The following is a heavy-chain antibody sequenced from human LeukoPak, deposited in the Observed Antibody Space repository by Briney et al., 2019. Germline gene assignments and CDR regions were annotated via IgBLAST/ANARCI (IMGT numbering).Heavy chain of an antibody. V-gene: IGHV3-30*04. D-gene: IGHD4-17*01. J-gene: IGHJ4*02. CDR2: ISYDGSNT. CDR3: ATSPRYGDYFDY. Sequence: PGGSLRLSCAASGFTFSTYAMHWVRQAPGKGLEWVAVISYDGSNTYYADSVKGRFTISRDNSKNTLYLQMNSLRAEDTAVYYCATSPRYGDYFDYWGQGTLVTVSS. CDR1: GFTFSTYA.